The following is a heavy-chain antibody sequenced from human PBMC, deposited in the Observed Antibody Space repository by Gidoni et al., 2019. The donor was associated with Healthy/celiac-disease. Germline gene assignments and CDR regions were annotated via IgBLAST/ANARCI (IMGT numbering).Heavy chain of an antibody. Sequence: EVQLVESGGGLVQPGGSLRLPCAAYGFTVRSNYLGWVRQAPGKGLEWVSVLYSGGSTYYADYVKGRFTISRDNSKNTLYLQMNSLGAEDTAVYYCASDGDYGTFDYWGQGTLVTVSS. CDR2: LYSGGST. J-gene: IGHJ4*02. D-gene: IGHD4-17*01. CDR1: GFTVRSNY. CDR3: ASDGDYGTFDY. V-gene: IGHV3-66*01.